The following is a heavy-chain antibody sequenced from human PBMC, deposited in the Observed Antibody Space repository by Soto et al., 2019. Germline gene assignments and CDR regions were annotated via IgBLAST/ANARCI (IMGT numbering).Heavy chain of an antibody. J-gene: IGHJ5*02. CDR1: GFTFSSYA. CDR3: ARDRSLGYCSGGSCYQGWFAP. D-gene: IGHD2-15*01. Sequence: QVQLVESGGGVVQPGRSLRLSCAASGFTFSSYAMHWVRQAPGKGLEWVAVISYDGSNKYYADSVKGRFIISRDNSKNTLYLQMNSLRAEDTAVYYCARDRSLGYCSGGSCYQGWFAPWGQGTLVTVSS. CDR2: ISYDGSNK. V-gene: IGHV3-30-3*01.